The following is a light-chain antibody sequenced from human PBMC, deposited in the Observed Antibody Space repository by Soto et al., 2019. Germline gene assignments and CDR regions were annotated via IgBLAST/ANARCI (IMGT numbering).Light chain of an antibody. Sequence: DIQLTQSPSSLSASVGDRVTITCLASQIISTSLAWYQQQPGKAPKLLIYAASSLQSGVPSRFSGSGSGTEFTLTISSLQPDDFATYYCQQHNTYPRTFGQGTK. CDR2: AAS. J-gene: IGKJ1*01. V-gene: IGKV1-17*01. CDR3: QQHNTYPRT. CDR1: QIISTS.